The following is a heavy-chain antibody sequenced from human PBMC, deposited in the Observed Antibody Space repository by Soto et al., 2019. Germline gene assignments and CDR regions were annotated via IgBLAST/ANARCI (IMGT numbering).Heavy chain of an antibody. CDR3: AISHGSGYPAFDY. J-gene: IGHJ4*02. V-gene: IGHV1-69*02. Sequence: QVQLVQSGAEVKRPGSSVKVSCKASGDTFAFYSINWVRQAPGLGLEWMGRINPILSMSNYAQRFQGRVTMNAEKSTSTAYMAPNSPSSEDTAMYYCAISHGSGYPAFDYWGQGALVTVSS. CDR1: GDTFAFYS. D-gene: IGHD3-10*01. CDR2: INPILSMS.